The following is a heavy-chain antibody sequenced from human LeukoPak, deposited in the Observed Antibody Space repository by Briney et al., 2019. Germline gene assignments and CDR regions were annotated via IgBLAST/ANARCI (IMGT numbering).Heavy chain of an antibody. CDR2: ISGSSKII. CDR1: GFTFSSYS. CDR3: ARDYSSSGTFFGYYYGMDV. D-gene: IGHD2-2*01. Sequence: GGSLRLSCAASGFTFSSYSMNWVRQAPGKGLEWISYISGSSKIIHWAESLKGRFTISRDNAKNSLYLQMNSLRDEDTAVYYCARDYSSSGTFFGYYYGMDVWGQGTTVTVSS. V-gene: IGHV3-48*02. J-gene: IGHJ6*02.